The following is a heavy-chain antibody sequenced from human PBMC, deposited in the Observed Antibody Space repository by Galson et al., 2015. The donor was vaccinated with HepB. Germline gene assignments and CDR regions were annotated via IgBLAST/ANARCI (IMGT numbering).Heavy chain of an antibody. V-gene: IGHV1-3*01. CDR1: GYTFTSYA. Sequence: SVKVSCKASGYTFTSYAMHWVRQAPGQRLEWMGWINAGNGNTKYSQKFQGRVTITRDTSASTAYMELSSLRSEDTAVYYCARGIAAAGTSKNWFDPWGQGTLVTVSS. D-gene: IGHD6-13*01. CDR3: ARGIAAAGTSKNWFDP. J-gene: IGHJ5*02. CDR2: INAGNGNT.